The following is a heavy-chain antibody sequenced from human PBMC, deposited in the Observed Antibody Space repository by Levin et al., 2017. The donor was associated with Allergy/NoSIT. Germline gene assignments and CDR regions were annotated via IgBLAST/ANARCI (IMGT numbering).Heavy chain of an antibody. CDR1: GASVTDFGYY. J-gene: IGHJ4*02. Sequence: PSETLSLTCSVSGASVTDFGYYWNWIRQHPGKGLEWIGYVSHTGKTYYNPSLKSRVSFSIDTSKNEFSLNLSSVTAADTAVFFCAREGRLDTINTNYFDFWGQGALVTVSS. CDR2: VSHTGKT. D-gene: IGHD2-2*01. CDR3: AREGRLDTINTNYFDF. V-gene: IGHV4-31*03.